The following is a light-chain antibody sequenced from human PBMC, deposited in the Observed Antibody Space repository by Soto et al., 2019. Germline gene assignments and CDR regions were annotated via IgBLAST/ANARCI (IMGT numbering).Light chain of an antibody. J-gene: IGKJ1*01. V-gene: IGKV1-8*01. CDR1: QGISSY. Sequence: IQMTQSPSSLSASTGDRVTITCRASQGISSYLAWYQQKPGKAPKLLIYAASTLQSGVPSRFSGSGSGTDFTLTISCLQYEDFATYYCQQYYSYPQTFGQGTKVDIK. CDR3: QQYYSYPQT. CDR2: AAS.